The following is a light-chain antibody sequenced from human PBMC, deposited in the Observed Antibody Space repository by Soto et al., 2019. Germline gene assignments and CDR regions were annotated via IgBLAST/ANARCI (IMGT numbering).Light chain of an antibody. CDR2: GAS. J-gene: IGKJ5*01. CDR1: QSVSSN. V-gene: IGKV3-15*01. CDR3: QQYNSWPSIT. Sequence: EIVMTQSPATLSVSPGERATLSCRASQSVSSNLAWYQQKPGQAPRLRMYGASTRATGIPDRFSGSGSGTEFTLTLSSLQSEDFAVYYCQQYNSWPSITFGQGTRLEIK.